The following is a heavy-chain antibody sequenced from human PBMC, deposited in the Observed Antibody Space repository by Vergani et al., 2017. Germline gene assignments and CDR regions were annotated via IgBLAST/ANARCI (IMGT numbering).Heavy chain of an antibody. CDR3: AIGGYSGYVDNWFDP. CDR2: IYSGGSST. Sequence: EVQLLESGGGLVQPGGSLRLSCAASGFTFSSYAMSWVRQAPGKGLEWVSVIYSGGSSTYYADSVRGRFTISRDNSKNTLYLQMNSLRAEDTDVYYCAIGGYSGYVDNWFDPWGQGTLVTVSS. V-gene: IGHV3-23*03. J-gene: IGHJ5*02. CDR1: GFTFSSYA. D-gene: IGHD5-12*01.